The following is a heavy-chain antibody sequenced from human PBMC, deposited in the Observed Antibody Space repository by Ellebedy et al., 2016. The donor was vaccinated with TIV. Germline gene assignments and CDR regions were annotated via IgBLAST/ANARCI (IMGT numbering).Heavy chain of an antibody. CDR1: GFTFSSYS. CDR3: AREGEWELLPAYYYGMDV. D-gene: IGHD1-26*01. Sequence: GESLKISCAASGFTFSSYSMNWVRQAPGKGLEWVSSISSSSSYIYYADSVKGRFTISRDNAKNSLYLQMNSLRAEDTAVYYCAREGEWELLPAYYYGMDVWGQGTTVTVSS. V-gene: IGHV3-21*01. CDR2: ISSSSSYI. J-gene: IGHJ6*02.